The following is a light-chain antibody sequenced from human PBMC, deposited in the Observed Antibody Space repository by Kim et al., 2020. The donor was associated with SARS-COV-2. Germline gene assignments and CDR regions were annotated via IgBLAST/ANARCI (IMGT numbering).Light chain of an antibody. V-gene: IGKV3-15*01. CDR2: GAS. CDR3: QQYNNWPLT. CDR1: QSVSSN. Sequence: VSPEERATRSCRASQSVSSNLAWYQQKPGQAPRLLIYGASTRATGIPARFSGSGSGTEFTVTISSLQSEDFAVYYCQQYNNWPLTFGGGTKVEIK. J-gene: IGKJ4*01.